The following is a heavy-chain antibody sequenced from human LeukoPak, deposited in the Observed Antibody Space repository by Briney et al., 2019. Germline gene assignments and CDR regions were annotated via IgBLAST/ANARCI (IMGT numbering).Heavy chain of an antibody. CDR2: INHSGST. V-gene: IGHV4-39*07. D-gene: IGHD3-22*01. J-gene: IGHJ4*02. CDR1: GDSISSSSSY. Sequence: SETLSLTCTVSGDSISSSSSYWGWIRQPPGKGLEWIGEINHSGSTNYNPSLKSRVTISVDTSKNQFSLKLSSVTAADTAVYYCARGRRAVPYYYDSSGYYYDWWGQGTLVTVSS. CDR3: ARGRRAVPYYYDSSGYYYDW.